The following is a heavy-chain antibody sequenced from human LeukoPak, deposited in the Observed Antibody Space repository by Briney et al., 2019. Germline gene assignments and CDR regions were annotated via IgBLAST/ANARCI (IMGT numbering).Heavy chain of an antibody. Sequence: GGSLRLSCAASGFTFSSFALSWVRQAPGKGLEWVSSISGSGGSTSYADSVKGRFTISRDISTNTLYLQMNSLRAEDTAIYYCAKLVLEPYFDYWGQGTLVTVSS. V-gene: IGHV3-23*01. J-gene: IGHJ4*02. CDR2: ISGSGGST. CDR3: AKLVLEPYFDY. D-gene: IGHD2-8*02. CDR1: GFTFSSFA.